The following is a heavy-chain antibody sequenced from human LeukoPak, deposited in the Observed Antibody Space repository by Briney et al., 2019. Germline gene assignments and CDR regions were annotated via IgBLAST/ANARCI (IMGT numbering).Heavy chain of an antibody. CDR1: GFTFSSYG. D-gene: IGHD6-19*01. Sequence: PGRSLRLSCAASGFTFSSYGMHWVRQAPGKGLEWVAVISYDGSNKNYADSVKGRFTISRDNSKNTLYLQMNSLRAEDTAVYYCAKGGWSLYYFDYWGQGTLVTVSS. J-gene: IGHJ4*02. CDR3: AKGGWSLYYFDY. CDR2: ISYDGSNK. V-gene: IGHV3-30*18.